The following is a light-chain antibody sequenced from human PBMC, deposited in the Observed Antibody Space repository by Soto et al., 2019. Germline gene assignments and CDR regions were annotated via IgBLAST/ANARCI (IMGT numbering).Light chain of an antibody. CDR1: QSISSY. V-gene: IGKV1-39*01. J-gene: IGKJ4*01. CDR2: AAS. Sequence: DIQMTQSPSSLSASVGDRVTITCRASQSISSYLNWYQQKPGKAPKVLIYAASILQSGVPSRFSGSGSGTDFTLTISRLQHEDLAVYYCQQSDSSPLTFGGRTQVAFK. CDR3: QQSDSSPLT.